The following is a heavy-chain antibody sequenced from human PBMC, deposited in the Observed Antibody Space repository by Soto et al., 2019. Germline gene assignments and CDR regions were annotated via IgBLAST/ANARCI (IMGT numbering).Heavy chain of an antibody. CDR2: INPSGGST. CDR3: AGGPGGPLTTFDY. V-gene: IGHV1-46*01. D-gene: IGHD1-26*01. CDR1: GYTFTSYY. Sequence: ASLKVSCKASGYTFTSYYMHWVRQAPGQGLEWMGIINPSGGSTSYAQKFQGRVTMTRDTSTSTVYMQLSSLRSEDTAVYYFAGGPGGPLTTFDYWGRGTLDTVAS. J-gene: IGHJ4*02.